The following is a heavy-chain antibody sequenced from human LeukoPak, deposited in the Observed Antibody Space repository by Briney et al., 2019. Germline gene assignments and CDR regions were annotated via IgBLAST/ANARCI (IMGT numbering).Heavy chain of an antibody. CDR2: ISAYNGNT. CDR1: GYTFTSYG. CDR3: ARDPTRHYYDSSGYQFKVDAFDI. V-gene: IGHV1-18*01. D-gene: IGHD3-22*01. J-gene: IGHJ3*02. Sequence: ASVKVSCKASGYTFTSYGISWVRQAPGQGLEWMGWISAYNGNTNYAQKLQGRVTMTTDTSTSTAYMELSSLRSEDTAVYYCARDPTRHYYDSSGYQFKVDAFDIWGQGTMVTVSS.